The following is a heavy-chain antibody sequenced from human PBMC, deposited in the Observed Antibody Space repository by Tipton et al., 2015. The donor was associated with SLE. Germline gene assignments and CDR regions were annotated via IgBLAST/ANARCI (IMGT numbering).Heavy chain of an antibody. Sequence: LRLSCTVSGGSISSYYWSWIRQPPGKGLEWIGYIYYSGSTNYNPSLKSRVTISVDTAKNQFSLKLSSVTAADTAVYYCARWAGPTVNFDYWGQGTLVTVSS. CDR3: ARWAGPTVNFDY. CDR1: GGSISSYY. J-gene: IGHJ4*02. D-gene: IGHD4-11*01. CDR2: IYYSGST. V-gene: IGHV4-59*01.